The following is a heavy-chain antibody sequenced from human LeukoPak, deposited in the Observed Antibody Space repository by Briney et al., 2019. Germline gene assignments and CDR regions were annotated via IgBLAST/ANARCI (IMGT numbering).Heavy chain of an antibody. D-gene: IGHD5-18*01. CDR3: ARPGPYSYGPTELDY. V-gene: IGHV4-39*01. J-gene: IGHJ4*02. Sequence: PSETLSLTCTVSGGSISSSSYYWGWIRQPPGKGLEWIGSIYYSGSTYYTPSLKSRVTISADTSKNQFSLKLSSVTAADTAVYYCARPGPYSYGPTELDYWGQGTLVTVSS. CDR1: GGSISSSSYY. CDR2: IYYSGST.